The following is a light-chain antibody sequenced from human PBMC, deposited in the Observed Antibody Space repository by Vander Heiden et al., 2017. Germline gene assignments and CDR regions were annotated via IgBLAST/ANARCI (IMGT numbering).Light chain of an antibody. J-gene: IGKJ4*01. V-gene: IGKV2-28*01. CDR2: LGS. Sequence: DIVMTQSPLSMPVTPGEPASIFCRSSQSLLHGNVNNYLGWYLQKPGQSPQLLIYLGSNRASGVPNRFSGSGSGTDFTLKISRVEAEDVGVYYCMQALQTPLTFGGGTKIEIK. CDR1: QSLLHGNVNNY. CDR3: MQALQTPLT.